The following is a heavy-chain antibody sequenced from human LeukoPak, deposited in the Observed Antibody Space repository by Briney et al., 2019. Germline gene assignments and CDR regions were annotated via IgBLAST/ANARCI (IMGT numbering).Heavy chain of an antibody. V-gene: IGHV3-23*01. D-gene: IGHD5-18*01. CDR3: TAWIQLWLREIDY. CDR1: GFTFSSYG. CDR2: ISGSGGST. Sequence: GGSLRLSCAASGFTFSSYGMSWVRQAPGKGPEWVSAISGSGGSTYYADSVKGRFTISRDNSKNTLYLQMNSLKTEDTAVYYCTAWIQLWLREIDYWGQGTLVTVSS. J-gene: IGHJ4*02.